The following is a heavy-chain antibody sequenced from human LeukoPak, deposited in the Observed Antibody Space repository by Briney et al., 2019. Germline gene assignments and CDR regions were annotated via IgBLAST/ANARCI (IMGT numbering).Heavy chain of an antibody. CDR3: ARVEMATILGIDY. CDR2: INSDGSST. J-gene: IGHJ4*02. CDR1: GFTFSSYW. Sequence: GGSLRLSCAASGFTFSSYWMHSVRQAPGKGLVWVSRINSDGSSTSYADSVKGRSTISRDNAKNTLYLQMNSLRAEDTAVYYCARVEMATILGIDYWGQGTLVTVSS. V-gene: IGHV3-74*01. D-gene: IGHD5-24*01.